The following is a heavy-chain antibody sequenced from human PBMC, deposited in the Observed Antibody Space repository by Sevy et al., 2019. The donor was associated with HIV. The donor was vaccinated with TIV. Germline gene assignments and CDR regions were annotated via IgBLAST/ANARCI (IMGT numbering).Heavy chain of an antibody. Sequence: GGSLRLSCAASGFTFGSYAMHWVRQAPGKGLEWVAVISYDGSNKYYADSVKGRFTISRDNSKNTLYLQMNSLRGEDTAVYYCARDPSAVLGWFDPWGQGTLVTVSS. V-gene: IGHV3-30*04. CDR3: ARDPSAVLGWFDP. CDR2: ISYDGSNK. J-gene: IGHJ5*02. D-gene: IGHD6-25*01. CDR1: GFTFGSYA.